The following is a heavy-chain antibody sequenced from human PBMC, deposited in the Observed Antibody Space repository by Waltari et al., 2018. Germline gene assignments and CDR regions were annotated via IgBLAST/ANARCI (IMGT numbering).Heavy chain of an antibody. CDR2: IYYPGTT. D-gene: IGHD4-17*01. Sequence: QVLLQASGPELVKPSETLSLSCTVPGDTISSYHWSWIRQPPGKGLEWIGYIYYPGTTNYNPSLKSRVTISLDTSKNQVSLELSSVTAADTAVYYCARGDTTGVFYYYMDVWGKGTTVTVSS. J-gene: IGHJ6*03. CDR3: ARGDTTGVFYYYMDV. CDR1: GDTISSYH. V-gene: IGHV4-59*01.